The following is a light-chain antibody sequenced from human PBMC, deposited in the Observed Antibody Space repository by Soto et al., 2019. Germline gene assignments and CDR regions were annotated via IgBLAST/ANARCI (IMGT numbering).Light chain of an antibody. V-gene: IGKV1-39*01. CDR1: QSISSY. J-gene: IGKJ2*01. Sequence: PSSLSASVGDRVTITCRASQSISSYLNWYQQKPGKAPKLLIYAASSLQSGVPSRFSGSGSGTDFTLTISSLQPEDSATYYCQQSYSLPYTFGQGTKVDIK. CDR3: QQSYSLPYT. CDR2: AAS.